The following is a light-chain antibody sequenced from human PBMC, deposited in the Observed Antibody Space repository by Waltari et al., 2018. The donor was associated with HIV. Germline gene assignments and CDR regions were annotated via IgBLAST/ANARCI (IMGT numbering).Light chain of an antibody. CDR3: QLYDSETDPS. V-gene: IGKV1-5*03. CDR1: ETIRGW. CDR2: KAS. Sequence: DLRMTQSPSTLPASVGDRVTITCRASETIRGWLAWYQQKPGKAPKLLIQKASTLESGVPPRFSGSGSGTEYTLTISSVQPDDFATYFGQLYDSETDPSFGQGTKLDIK. J-gene: IGKJ2*01.